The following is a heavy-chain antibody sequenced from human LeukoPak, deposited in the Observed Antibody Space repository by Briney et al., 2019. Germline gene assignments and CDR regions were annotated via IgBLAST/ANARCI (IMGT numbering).Heavy chain of an antibody. CDR1: GGSISSYY. J-gene: IGHJ4*02. V-gene: IGHV4-59*08. D-gene: IGHD5-12*01. Sequence: PSETLSLTCTVSGGSISSYYWSWNRQPPGKGLEWIGYIYYSGSTNYNPSLKSRVTISVDTSKNQFSLKLSSVTAADTAVYYCARGFDYYFDYWGQGTLVTVSS. CDR3: ARGFDYYFDY. CDR2: IYYSGST.